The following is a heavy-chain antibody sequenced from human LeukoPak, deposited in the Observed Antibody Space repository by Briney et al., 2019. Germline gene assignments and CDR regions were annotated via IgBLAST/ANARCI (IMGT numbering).Heavy chain of an antibody. V-gene: IGHV4-59*01. CDR3: ARELTGYYDSSGYSGATFDI. J-gene: IGHJ3*02. D-gene: IGHD3-22*01. CDR1: GGSISSYY. CDR2: IYYSGST. Sequence: SETLSLTCTVSGGSISSYYWSWIRQPPGKGLEWIGYIYYSGSTNYNPSLKSRVTISVDTSKNKFSLKLSSVTAADTAVYYCARELTGYYDSSGYSGATFDIWGQGTMVTVSS.